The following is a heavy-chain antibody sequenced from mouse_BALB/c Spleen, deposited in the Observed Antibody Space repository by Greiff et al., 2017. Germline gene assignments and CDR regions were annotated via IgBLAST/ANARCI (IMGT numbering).Heavy chain of an antibody. J-gene: IGHJ2*01. CDR1: GFTFSSYA. CDR2: ISSGGSYT. D-gene: IGHD2-10*02. Sequence: EVKVVESGGGLVKPGGSLKLSCAASGFTFSSYAMSWVRQSPEKRLEWVAEISSGGSYTYYPDTVTGRFTISRDNAKNTLYLEMSSLRSEDTAMYYCAKKYGNYFDYWGQGTTLTVSS. CDR3: AKKYGNYFDY. V-gene: IGHV5-9-4*01.